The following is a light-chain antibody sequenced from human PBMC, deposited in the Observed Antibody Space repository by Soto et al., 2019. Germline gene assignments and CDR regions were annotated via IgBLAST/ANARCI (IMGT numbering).Light chain of an antibody. Sequence: QSVLTQPASVSGSPGQSITISCTGTSSDVGSYNLVSWYQQHPGKAPKLVIYEDNKRPSGVSNRFSGSKSGNTASLTISGLQAEDEADYYCCSFAGSSTPYVFGTGTKLTVL. V-gene: IGLV2-23*01. CDR2: EDN. CDR1: SSDVGSYNL. J-gene: IGLJ1*01. CDR3: CSFAGSSTPYV.